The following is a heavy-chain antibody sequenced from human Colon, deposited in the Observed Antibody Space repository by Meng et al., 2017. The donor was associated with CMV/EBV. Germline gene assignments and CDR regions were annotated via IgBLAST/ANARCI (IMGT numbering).Heavy chain of an antibody. Sequence: GGSLRLSCASSGFTFSDYWMNWVRQAPGKGLEWVANIKYDGSEKYYGDSVRGRFTISRDNAKNSLFLQIDRLRAEDTAVYFCAREDYHFGSGSLFDYWGQGALVTVSS. CDR1: GFTFSDYW. J-gene: IGHJ4*02. CDR3: AREDYHFGSGSLFDY. V-gene: IGHV3-7*01. D-gene: IGHD3-10*01. CDR2: IKYDGSEK.